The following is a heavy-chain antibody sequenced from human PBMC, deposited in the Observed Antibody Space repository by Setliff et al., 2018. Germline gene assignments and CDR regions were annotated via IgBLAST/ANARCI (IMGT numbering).Heavy chain of an antibody. Sequence: SCEASGFTFSSYWMSWVRQAPGKGLEWVANIKQDGSEKYYVDSVKGRFTISRDNAKNSLYLQLNYLRVEDTAKYFCAKDRWGYADPWGQGTLVTVSS. CDR1: GFTFSSYW. V-gene: IGHV3-7*03. J-gene: IGHJ5*02. CDR2: IKQDGSEK. D-gene: IGHD2-2*01. CDR3: AKDRWGYADP.